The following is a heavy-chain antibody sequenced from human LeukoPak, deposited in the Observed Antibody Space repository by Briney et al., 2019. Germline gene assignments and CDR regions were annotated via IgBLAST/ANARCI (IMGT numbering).Heavy chain of an antibody. CDR3: ARDSRATTLDY. Sequence: SVKVSCKASGGTFSSYTISWVRQAPGQGLEWMGRIISILGIANYAQKFQGRVTITADKSTSTAYMELSSLRSEDTAVSCCARDSRATTLDYWGQGTLVTVSS. CDR2: IISILGIA. CDR1: GGTFSSYT. D-gene: IGHD1-26*01. V-gene: IGHV1-69*02. J-gene: IGHJ4*02.